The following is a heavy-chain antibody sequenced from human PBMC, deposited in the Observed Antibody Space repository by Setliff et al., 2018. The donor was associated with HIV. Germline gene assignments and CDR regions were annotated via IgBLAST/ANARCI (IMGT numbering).Heavy chain of an antibody. J-gene: IGHJ3*02. CDR2: IYPGDSYT. CDR1: GYSFTSYW. D-gene: IGHD3-22*01. CDR3: GRRGPDFYDSTDI. V-gene: IGHV5-51*01. Sequence: PGESLKISCKGSGYSFTSYWIGWVRQMPGKGLEWMGIIYPGDSYTRYSPSFQGQVTISADKSISTAYLQWSSPKASDTAMYYCGRRGPDFYDSTDIWGQGTMVTVSS.